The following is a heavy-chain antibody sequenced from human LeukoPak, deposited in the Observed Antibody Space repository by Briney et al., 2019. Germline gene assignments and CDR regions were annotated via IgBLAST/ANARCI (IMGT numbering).Heavy chain of an antibody. CDR2: MNRDGSEI. CDR1: GFTFSFYW. J-gene: IGHJ3*01. V-gene: IGHV3-7*01. Sequence: GGSLRLSCAASGFTFSFYWMSWVRQAPGNGLEWVANMNRDGSEINYVDSVRGRFTISRDNANNSLFLQMNNLKGEDTAVYYCASSFWDAFDVWGQGTMVTVS. CDR3: ASSFWDAFDV. D-gene: IGHD2/OR15-2a*01.